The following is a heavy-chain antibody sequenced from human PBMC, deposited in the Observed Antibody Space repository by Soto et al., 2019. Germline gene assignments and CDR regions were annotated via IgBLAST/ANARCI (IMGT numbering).Heavy chain of an antibody. D-gene: IGHD6-13*01. Sequence: SDTLSLTCTVSGGSISSYYWSWIRQPPGNGLEWIGYIYYSGSTNYNPSLKSRVTISVDTSKNQFSLKLSSVTAADTAVYYCARSLNIAAAGTGYYYGMDVWGQGTTVTVSS. V-gene: IGHV4-59*07. CDR2: IYYSGST. CDR3: ARSLNIAAAGTGYYYGMDV. J-gene: IGHJ6*02. CDR1: GGSISSYY.